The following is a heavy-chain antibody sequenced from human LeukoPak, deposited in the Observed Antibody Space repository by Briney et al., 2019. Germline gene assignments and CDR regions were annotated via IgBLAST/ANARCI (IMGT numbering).Heavy chain of an antibody. CDR2: ISGSGGST. CDR3: AKGSGYSYGYVSNY. V-gene: IGHV3-23*01. J-gene: IGHJ4*02. Sequence: GGSLRLSCAASGFTFSSYAMSRVRQAPGKGLEWVSAISGSGGSTYYADSVKGRFTISRDNSKNTLYLQMNSLRAEDTAVYYCAKGSGYSYGYVSNYWGQGTLVTVSS. D-gene: IGHD5-18*01. CDR1: GFTFSSYA.